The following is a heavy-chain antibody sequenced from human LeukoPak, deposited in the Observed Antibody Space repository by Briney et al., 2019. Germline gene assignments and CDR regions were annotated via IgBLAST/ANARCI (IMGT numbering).Heavy chain of an antibody. Sequence: PGGSLRLSCAASGFTFSDYYMSWIRQAPGKGLEWVSYISTSGGTIYYADSVNGRFTISRDNAKNSLYLQLNSLRAEDTSMYYCARSASSGYHIWGQGTMVTVSS. CDR3: ARSASSGYHI. CDR1: GFTFSDYY. V-gene: IGHV3-11*01. CDR2: ISTSGGTI. J-gene: IGHJ3*02. D-gene: IGHD3-22*01.